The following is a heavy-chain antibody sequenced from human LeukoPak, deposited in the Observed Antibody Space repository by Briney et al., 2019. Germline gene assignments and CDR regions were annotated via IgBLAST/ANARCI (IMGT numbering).Heavy chain of an antibody. CDR3: ARGAYYYDSSGYNWYFDL. CDR2: IYDSGST. D-gene: IGHD3-22*01. CDR1: GGSISRYY. V-gene: IGHV4-59*01. Sequence: SETLSLTCTVSGGSISRYYWSWIRRPPGKGLEWIGYIYDSGSTNYNPSLKSRVTISVDTSKKQFSLNLSSVTAADTAVYYCARGAYYYDSSGYNWYFDLWGRGTLVTVSS. J-gene: IGHJ2*01.